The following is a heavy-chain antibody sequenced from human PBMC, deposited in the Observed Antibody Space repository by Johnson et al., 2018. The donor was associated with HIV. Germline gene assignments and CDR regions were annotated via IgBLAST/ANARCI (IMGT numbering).Heavy chain of an antibody. CDR3: AKDLVWNSGSYWDAFDV. J-gene: IGHJ3*01. Sequence: QVQLVESGGGVVQPGRSLRLSCAASGFTFSSYAMSWVRQAPGKGLEWVSVIYSGGSTYYADSVKGRFTVSRDNSKNTLYLHMNSLKPEDTAVYYCAKDLVWNSGSYWDAFDVWGQGTKVTVSS. CDR2: IYSGGST. V-gene: IGHV3-NL1*01. D-gene: IGHD1-26*01. CDR1: GFTFSSYA.